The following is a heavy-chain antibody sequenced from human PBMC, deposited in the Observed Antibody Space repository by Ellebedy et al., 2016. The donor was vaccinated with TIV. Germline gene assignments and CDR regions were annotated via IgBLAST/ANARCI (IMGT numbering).Heavy chain of an antibody. Sequence: GESLKISXAASGFTFSSYSMNWVRQAPGKGLEWVAVISYDGSNKYYADSVKGRFTISRDNSKNTLYLQMNSLRAEDTAVYYCARMGDSSGWYGPLDYWGQGTLVTVSS. J-gene: IGHJ4*02. V-gene: IGHV3-30*03. CDR2: ISYDGSNK. CDR3: ARMGDSSGWYGPLDY. CDR1: GFTFSSYS. D-gene: IGHD6-19*01.